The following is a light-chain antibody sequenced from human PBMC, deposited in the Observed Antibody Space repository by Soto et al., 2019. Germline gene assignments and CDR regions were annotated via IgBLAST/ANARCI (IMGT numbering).Light chain of an antibody. V-gene: IGKV3-15*01. CDR2: GVS. CDR3: QQYNNWPPLT. Sequence: IEMTQSPATLSASPGDRATLSCRASQPVNNNLAWYQQKPGQAPRLLIYGVSTRATGISARFSGGGSVTEFTLTISSLQSEDFAVYYCQQYNNWPPLTFGGGTKVDI. J-gene: IGKJ4*01. CDR1: QPVNNN.